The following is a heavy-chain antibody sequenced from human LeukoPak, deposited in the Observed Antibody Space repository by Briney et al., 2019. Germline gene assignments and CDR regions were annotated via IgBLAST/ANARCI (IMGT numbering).Heavy chain of an antibody. Sequence: GASVKVSCTASGYTFTSYGISWVRQAPGQGLEWMGWISAYNGNTNYAQELQGRVTMTTDTSTSTAYMELRSLRSDDTAVYYCARNLGYSSSWYNWFDPWGQGTLVTVSS. D-gene: IGHD6-13*01. J-gene: IGHJ5*02. CDR3: ARNLGYSSSWYNWFDP. V-gene: IGHV1-18*01. CDR2: ISAYNGNT. CDR1: GYTFTSYG.